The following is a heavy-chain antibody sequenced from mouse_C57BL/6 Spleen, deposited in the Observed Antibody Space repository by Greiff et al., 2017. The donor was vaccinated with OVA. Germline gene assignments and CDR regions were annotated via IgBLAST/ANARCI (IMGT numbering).Heavy chain of an antibody. CDR1: GYAFSSYW. D-gene: IGHD1-1*01. CDR3: ARWDYYGSNYGAY. Sequence: QVHVKQSGAELVKPGASVKISCKASGYAFSSYWMNWVKQRPGKGLEWIGQIYPGDGDTNYNGKFKGKATLTADKSSSTAYMQLSSLTSEDSAVYFCARWDYYGSNYGAYWGQGTLVTVSA. V-gene: IGHV1-80*01. J-gene: IGHJ3*01. CDR2: IYPGDGDT.